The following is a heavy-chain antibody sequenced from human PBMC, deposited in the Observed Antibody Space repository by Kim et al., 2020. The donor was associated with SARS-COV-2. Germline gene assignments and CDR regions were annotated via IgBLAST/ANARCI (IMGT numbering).Heavy chain of an antibody. V-gene: IGHV4-39*01. CDR1: GGSISSSSYY. CDR3: ARQGPNYYDSSGYYYLDWFDP. CDR2: IYYSGST. J-gene: IGHJ5*02. D-gene: IGHD3-22*01. Sequence: SETLSLTCTVSGGSISSSSYYWGWIRQPPGKGLEWIGSIYYSGSTYYNPSLKSRVTISVDTSKNQFSLKLSSVTAADTAVYYCARQGPNYYDSSGYYYLDWFDPWGQGTLVTVSS.